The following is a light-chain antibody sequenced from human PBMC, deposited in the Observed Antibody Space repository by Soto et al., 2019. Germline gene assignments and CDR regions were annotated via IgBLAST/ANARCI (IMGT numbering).Light chain of an antibody. CDR2: DAS. V-gene: IGKV1-5*01. J-gene: IGKJ5*01. CDR3: QQYHTSSIT. Sequence: DIQMTQSPSSLSASVGDRVTITCRASQSISSYLNWYQQKPGKAPNLLIYDASTLERGVPSRSSGTGSGTEFTLTIDRLQPDDFATYYCQQYHTSSITFGQGTRLEIK. CDR1: QSISSY.